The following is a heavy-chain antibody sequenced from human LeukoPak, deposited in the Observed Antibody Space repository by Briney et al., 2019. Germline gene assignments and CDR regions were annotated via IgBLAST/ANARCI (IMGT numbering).Heavy chain of an antibody. V-gene: IGHV3-11*01. CDR3: ASGSSEYYYYYGMDV. CDR2: ISSSGSTI. CDR1: GFTFSDYY. Sequence: GSLILSCAASGFTFSDYYMSWIRQAPGKGLEWVSYISSSGSTIYYADSVKGRFTISRDNAKNSLYLQMNSLRAEDTAVYYCASGSSEYYYYYGMDVWGQGTTVTVSS. D-gene: IGHD1-26*01. J-gene: IGHJ6*02.